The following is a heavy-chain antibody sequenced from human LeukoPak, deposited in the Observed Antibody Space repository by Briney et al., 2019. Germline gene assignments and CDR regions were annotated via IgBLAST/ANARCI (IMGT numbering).Heavy chain of an antibody. Sequence: SETLSLTCAVYGGSFSGYYWSWIRQPPGKGLEWIGYIYYSGSTNFNPSLKSRVTISVDMSKNQFSLKLSSVTAADTAVYYCARHNPYSSSWYLGFDPWGQGTLVTVST. V-gene: IGHV4-59*01. D-gene: IGHD6-13*01. CDR1: GGSFSGYY. CDR3: ARHNPYSSSWYLGFDP. J-gene: IGHJ5*02. CDR2: IYYSGST.